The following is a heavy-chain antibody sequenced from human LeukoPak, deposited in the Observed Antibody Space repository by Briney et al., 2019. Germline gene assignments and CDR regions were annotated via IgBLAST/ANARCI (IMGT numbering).Heavy chain of an antibody. D-gene: IGHD6-13*01. V-gene: IGHV1-69*05. CDR1: GGTFSSYA. CDR2: IIPIFGTA. CDR3: ARDTQYSSSWYGFDY. J-gene: IGHJ4*02. Sequence: SVKVSCKASGGTFSSYAISWVRQAPGQGLEWMGGIIPIFGTANYAQKFQGRVTITTDESTSTAYMELSSPRSEDTAVYYCARDTQYSSSWYGFDYWGQGTLVTVSS.